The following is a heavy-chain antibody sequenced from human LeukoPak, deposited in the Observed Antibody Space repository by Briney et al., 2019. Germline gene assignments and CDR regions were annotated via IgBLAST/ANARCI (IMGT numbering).Heavy chain of an antibody. D-gene: IGHD2-15*01. J-gene: IGHJ3*02. V-gene: IGHV1-2*04. CDR1: GYTFTGYY. Sequence: ASVKVSCKASGYTFTGYYMHWVRQAPGQGLEWMGWINPNSDGTNYAQKFQGWVTMTRDTSISTAYMELSRLRSDDTAVYYCARGSDRDAFDIWGQGTMVTVSS. CDR3: ARGSDRDAFDI. CDR2: INPNSDGT.